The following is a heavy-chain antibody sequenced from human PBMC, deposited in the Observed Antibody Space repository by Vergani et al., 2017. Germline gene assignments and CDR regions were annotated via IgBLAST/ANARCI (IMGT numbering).Heavy chain of an antibody. D-gene: IGHD5-12*01. CDR2: IYPADYET. CDR1: GYTFTDYW. Sequence: EVQLVQSGAEVKKPGESLKISCEGSGYTFTDYWIGWVRQMPGKGLEWMGIIYPADYETRYSPSFQGQVTISADKSITPAYLQWSGLKASDTAMYYCARLSRGYSGYAWGFDFWGHGTLVTVSS. V-gene: IGHV5-51*01. CDR3: ARLSRGYSGYAWGFDF. J-gene: IGHJ4*01.